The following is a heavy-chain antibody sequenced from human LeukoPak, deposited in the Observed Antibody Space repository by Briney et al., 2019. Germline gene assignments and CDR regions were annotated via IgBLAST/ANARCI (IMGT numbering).Heavy chain of an antibody. CDR3: ARERGSKCFDY. D-gene: IGHD3-10*01. Sequence: GGSLRLSCTASGFTFDNYAMSWFRQAPGKGLEWVANIKQDGSEKYYVDSVKGRFTISRDNAKNSLYLQMNSLRAEDTAVYYCARERGSKCFDYWGQGTLVTVSS. CDR2: IKQDGSEK. V-gene: IGHV3-7*01. J-gene: IGHJ4*02. CDR1: GFTFDNYA.